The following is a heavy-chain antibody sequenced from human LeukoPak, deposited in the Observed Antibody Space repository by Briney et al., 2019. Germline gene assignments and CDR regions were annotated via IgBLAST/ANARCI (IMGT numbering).Heavy chain of an antibody. J-gene: IGHJ5*02. CDR1: GGSISSSSYY. CDR3: ARDFRSAKTFDP. Sequence: SETLSLTCTVSGGSISSSSYYWGWIRQPPGKGLEWIGSIHYIGSTYYNPSLQSRVTISIDTSKNQFSMRLSSVTAADTAVYYCARDFRSAKTFDPWGQGTLVTVSS. CDR2: IHYIGST. V-gene: IGHV4-39*07.